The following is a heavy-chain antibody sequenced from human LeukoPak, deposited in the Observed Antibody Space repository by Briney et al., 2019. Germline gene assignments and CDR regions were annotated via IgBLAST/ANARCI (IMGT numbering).Heavy chain of an antibody. CDR1: GGTYSSYA. CDR2: IVPIFGTG. J-gene: IGHJ6*03. CDR3: ARVIRPYNWNYYYYYMDV. D-gene: IGHD1-20*01. V-gene: IGHV1-69*06. Sequence: SVKVSCKASGGTYSSYAISWVRQAPGQGVGWMGGIVPIFGTGNYAQKFQGRVTITAAKSTSTAYMDLSSLRSEDTAVYYCARVIRPYNWNYYYYYMDVWGKGTTVTASS.